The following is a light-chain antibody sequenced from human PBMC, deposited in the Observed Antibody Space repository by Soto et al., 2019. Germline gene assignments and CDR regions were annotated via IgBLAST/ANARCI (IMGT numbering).Light chain of an antibody. J-gene: IGKJ1*01. CDR2: KAS. Sequence: DIQMTQSPSTLSASVGDSVTITCRASQSVRNYLNWHQHRPGKAPKLLIYKASTLKSGVPSRFSGSGSGTEFTLTISSLQPDDFATYYCQHYNSYSEAFGQGTKVDIK. V-gene: IGKV1-5*03. CDR3: QHYNSYSEA. CDR1: QSVRNY.